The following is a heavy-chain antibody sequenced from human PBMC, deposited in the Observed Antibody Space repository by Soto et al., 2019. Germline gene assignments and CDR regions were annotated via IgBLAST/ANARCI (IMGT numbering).Heavy chain of an antibody. Sequence: TWGSLRLSCLASGFSFNSLNMTWIRRSPGRGLEWVASISVSGDNIYCGDSMQGRFTISRDNSKRSVFLDLNSLRVEDTAVYYCARDLGILKSRFDYWGKGNMVSVSA. CDR3: ARDLGILKSRFDY. J-gene: IGHJ4*02. CDR1: GFSFNSLN. D-gene: IGHD7-27*01. V-gene: IGHV3-21*01. CDR2: ISVSGDNI.